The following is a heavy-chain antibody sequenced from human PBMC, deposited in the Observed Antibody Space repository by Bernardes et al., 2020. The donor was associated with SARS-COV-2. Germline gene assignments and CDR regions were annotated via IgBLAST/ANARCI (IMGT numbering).Heavy chain of an antibody. V-gene: IGHV5-51*01. CDR2: IYPGDSDT. CDR1: GYTFTNYW. D-gene: IGHD7-27*01. CDR3: ARQSTPGNWDDAFAI. J-gene: IGHJ3*02. Sequence: GESLKISCKGSGYTFTNYWIGWVRQMPGKGLELIGIIYPGDSDTKYSPLFQGQVTISVDKSISTAHLQWSSLRASDTATYYCARQSTPGNWDDAFAIWGKGTMVTVSS.